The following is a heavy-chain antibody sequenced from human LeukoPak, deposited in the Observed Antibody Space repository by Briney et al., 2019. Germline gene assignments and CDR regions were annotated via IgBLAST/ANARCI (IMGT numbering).Heavy chain of an antibody. CDR1: GVTFSPYP. J-gene: IGHJ4*02. CDR2: ISGGSDTI. CDR3: ARDLGRDRYFDS. Sequence: VGSLRLSCAASGVTFSPYPRSWVCQAPGKGLEWVSYISGGSDTIHYADSVKGRFTISRDHAKNSLYMQMNRLRAEDAAVYYCARDLGRDRYFDSWGQGTLVTVSS. V-gene: IGHV3-48*04. D-gene: IGHD5-24*01.